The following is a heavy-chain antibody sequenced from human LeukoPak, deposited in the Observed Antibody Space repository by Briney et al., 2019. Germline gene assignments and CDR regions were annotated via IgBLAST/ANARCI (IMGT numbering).Heavy chain of an antibody. V-gene: IGHV4-4*07. Sequence: SETLSLTCTVSGGSISSYYWSWIRQPAGKGLEWIGRIYTSGSTNYNPSLKSRVTMSVDTSKNQFSLKLSSVTAADTAVYYCARDIVVVPAGFYYYYMDVWGKGTTDTVSS. CDR1: GGSISSYY. J-gene: IGHJ6*03. D-gene: IGHD2-2*01. CDR3: ARDIVVVPAGFYYYYMDV. CDR2: IYTSGST.